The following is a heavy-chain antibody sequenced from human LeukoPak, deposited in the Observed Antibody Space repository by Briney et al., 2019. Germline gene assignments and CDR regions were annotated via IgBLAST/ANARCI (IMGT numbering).Heavy chain of an antibody. V-gene: IGHV1-69*13. CDR1: GGTFSSYA. J-gene: IGHJ4*02. CDR3: AKDRQWLVREFDY. CDR2: IVPIFGTA. D-gene: IGHD6-19*01. Sequence: SVKVSCKASGGTFSSYAISWVRQAPGQGLEWMGGIVPIFGTANYAQKFQGRVTITADESTSTAYMELSSLRSEDTAVYYCAKDRQWLVREFDYWGQGTLVTVSS.